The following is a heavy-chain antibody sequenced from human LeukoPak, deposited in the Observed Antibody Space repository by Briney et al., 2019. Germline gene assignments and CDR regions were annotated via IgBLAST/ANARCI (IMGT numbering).Heavy chain of an antibody. CDR3: ARAPPYYYYYMDV. Sequence: AGGSLRLSCAASGFTFSSYWMSWVRQAPGRGLEWVANIKQDGSEKYYVDSVKGRFTISRDNAKNSLYLQMNSLRAEDTAVYYCARAPPYYYYYMDVWGKGTTVTVSS. J-gene: IGHJ6*03. V-gene: IGHV3-7*01. CDR1: GFTFSSYW. CDR2: IKQDGSEK.